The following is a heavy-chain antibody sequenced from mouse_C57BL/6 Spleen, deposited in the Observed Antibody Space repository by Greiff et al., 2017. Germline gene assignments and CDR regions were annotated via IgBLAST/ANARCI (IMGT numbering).Heavy chain of an antibody. Sequence: QVQLQESGAELVKPGASVKLSCKASGYTFTEYTIHWVKQRPGQGLEWIGWFYPGSGSIKYNEKFKDKATLTADKSSSTVYMALSSLTSEDSAVYFCARREDLYYGSSLGDMDYWGQGTSVTVSS. J-gene: IGHJ4*01. CDR1: GYTFTEYT. V-gene: IGHV1-62-2*01. CDR2: FYPGSGSI. D-gene: IGHD1-1*01. CDR3: ARREDLYYGSSLGDMDY.